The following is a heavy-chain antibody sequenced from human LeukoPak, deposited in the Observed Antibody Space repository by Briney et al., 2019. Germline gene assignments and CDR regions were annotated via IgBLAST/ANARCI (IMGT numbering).Heavy chain of an antibody. CDR2: IKQDGSEK. D-gene: IGHD2-2*01. CDR3: ARGGYCSSTSCKGRRYYYYGMDV. Sequence: PGGSLRLSCAASGFTFSSYWMSWVRQAPGKGLEWVANIKQDGSEKYYVDSVKGRFTISRDNAKNSLYLQMNSLRAEDTAVYYCARGGYCSSTSCKGRRYYYYGMDVWGQGTTVTVSS. V-gene: IGHV3-7*01. CDR1: GFTFSSYW. J-gene: IGHJ6*02.